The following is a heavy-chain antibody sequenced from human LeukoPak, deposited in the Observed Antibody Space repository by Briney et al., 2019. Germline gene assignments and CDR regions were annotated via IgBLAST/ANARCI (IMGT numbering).Heavy chain of an antibody. CDR1: GGPFSDYY. J-gene: IGHJ5*01. CDR2: INHSGST. V-gene: IGHV4-34*01. Sequence: SETLSLTCAVYGGPFSDYYWNWIRQPPGKGLEWIGEINHSGSTNYNPSLKSRVTISVDTSKNQFSLKLSSVTAADTAVYYCARAQQGYSGYDYYWFDSWGQGTLVTVSS. CDR3: ARAQQGYSGYDYYWFDS. D-gene: IGHD5-12*01.